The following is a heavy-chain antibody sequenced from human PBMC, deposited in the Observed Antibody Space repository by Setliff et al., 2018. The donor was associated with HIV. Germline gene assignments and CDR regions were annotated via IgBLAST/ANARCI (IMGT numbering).Heavy chain of an antibody. V-gene: IGHV3-23*01. Sequence: PGGSLRLSCEASGFIFSNYAMNWVRQTPGKGLEWLSSNGRSGGHTYYADSVKGRFTISRDNSKNTLYLQMNSLRADDSAIYYCAKDSSGYDSPHHLDHWGQGTLVTLSS. CDR2: NGRSGGHT. CDR1: GFIFSNYA. CDR3: AKDSSGYDSPHHLDH. J-gene: IGHJ4*02. D-gene: IGHD5-12*01.